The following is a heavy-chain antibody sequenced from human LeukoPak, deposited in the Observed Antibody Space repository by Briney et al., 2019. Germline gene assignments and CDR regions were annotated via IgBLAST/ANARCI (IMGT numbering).Heavy chain of an antibody. CDR1: GYSFTSYW. J-gene: IGHJ5*02. Sequence: GESLKISCKGSGYSFTSYWIGWVRQMPGKGLEWMGIIYPGDSDTRYSPSFQGQVTISADKSISTAYLQWSSLKASDTAMYYCARTFRRLQKLPTNWFDPWGQGTLVTVSS. CDR3: ARTFRRLQKLPTNWFDP. V-gene: IGHV5-51*01. CDR2: IYPGDSDT. D-gene: IGHD5-24*01.